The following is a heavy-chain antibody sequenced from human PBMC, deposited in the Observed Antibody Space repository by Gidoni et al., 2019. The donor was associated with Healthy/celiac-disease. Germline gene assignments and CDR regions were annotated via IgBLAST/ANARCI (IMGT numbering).Heavy chain of an antibody. J-gene: IGHJ4*02. V-gene: IGHV3-21*01. CDR2: ISSSSSYI. Sequence: GLRWVSSISSSSSYIYYADSVKGRFTISRDNAKNSLYLQMNSLRAEDTAVYYCAREATYYYDSSGALGYWGQGTLVTVSS. CDR3: AREATYYYDSSGALGY. D-gene: IGHD3-22*01.